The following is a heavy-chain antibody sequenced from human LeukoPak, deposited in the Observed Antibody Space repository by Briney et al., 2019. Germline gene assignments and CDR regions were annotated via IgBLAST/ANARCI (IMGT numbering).Heavy chain of an antibody. V-gene: IGHV4-39*02. CDR3: ARLGAGPTYYDFWSGYSSFYFDY. J-gene: IGHJ4*02. Sequence: SETLSLTCTVSGGSISSGDYYWGWIRQPPGKGLEWIGGISSSGNTYYNPSLKSRITISIDTSKNHFSLKLSSVTAADTAVYYCARLGAGPTYYDFWSGYSSFYFDYWGQGTLVTVSS. CDR1: GGSISSGDYY. D-gene: IGHD3-3*01. CDR2: ISSSGNT.